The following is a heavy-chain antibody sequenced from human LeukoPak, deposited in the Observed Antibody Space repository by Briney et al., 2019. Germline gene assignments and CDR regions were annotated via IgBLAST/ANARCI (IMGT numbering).Heavy chain of an antibody. D-gene: IGHD5-12*01. CDR1: GFTFSSYA. CDR2: ISGSGGST. V-gene: IGHV3-23*01. Sequence: TGGSLRLSCAASGFTFSSYAMSWVRQAPGKGLEWVSAISGSGGSTYYADSVKGRFTISRDNSKNTLYLQMNSLRAEDTAVYYCAKDREPSGYDYRGDYFDYWGQGTLVTVSP. J-gene: IGHJ4*02. CDR3: AKDREPSGYDYRGDYFDY.